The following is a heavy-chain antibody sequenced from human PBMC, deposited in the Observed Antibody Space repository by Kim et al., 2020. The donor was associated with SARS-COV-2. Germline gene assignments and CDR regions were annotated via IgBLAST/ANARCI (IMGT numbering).Heavy chain of an antibody. J-gene: IGHJ6*02. CDR3: TRHWEDCSSTSCSEGYYYYYYGMDV. V-gene: IGHV3-73*01. Sequence: GGSLRLSCAASGFTFSGSAMHWVRQASGKGLEWVGRIRSKANSYATAYAASVKGRFTISRDDSKNMAYLQMNSLKTEDTAVYYCTRHWEDCSSTSCSEGYYYYYYGMDVWGQGTTVTVSS. CDR2: IRSKANSYAT. D-gene: IGHD2-2*01. CDR1: GFTFSGSA.